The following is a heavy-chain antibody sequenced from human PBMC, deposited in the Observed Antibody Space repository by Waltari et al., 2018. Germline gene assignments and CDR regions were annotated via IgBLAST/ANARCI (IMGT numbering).Heavy chain of an antibody. CDR1: GGTVSSYA. J-gene: IGHJ4*02. CDR3: AALGAGTAYFDY. D-gene: IGHD6-19*01. CDR2: IIPIFGTA. V-gene: IGHV1-69*12. Sequence: QVQLVQSGAEVKKPGSSVTVSCKASGGTVSSYAISWVRQAPGQGREWMGGIIPIFGTANYAQKFQCRVTITADESTSTAYMELSSLRSEDTAVYYCAALGAGTAYFDYWGQGTLVTVSS.